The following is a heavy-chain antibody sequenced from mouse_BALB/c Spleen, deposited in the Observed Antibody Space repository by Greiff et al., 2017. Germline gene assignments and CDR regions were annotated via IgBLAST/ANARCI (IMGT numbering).Heavy chain of an antibody. CDR1: GYAFTNYL. D-gene: IGHD2-10*02. J-gene: IGHJ2*01. Sequence: QVHVKQSGAELVRPGTSVKVSCKASGYAFTNYLIEWVKQRPGQGLEWIGVINPGSGGTNYNEKFKGKATLTADKSSSTAYMQLSSLTSDDSAVYFCAREYGNYFDYWGQGTTLTVSS. CDR2: INPGSGGT. V-gene: IGHV1-54*01. CDR3: AREYGNYFDY.